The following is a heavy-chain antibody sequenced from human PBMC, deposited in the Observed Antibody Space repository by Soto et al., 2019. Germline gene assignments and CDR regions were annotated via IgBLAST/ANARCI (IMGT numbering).Heavy chain of an antibody. V-gene: IGHV3-15*01. Sequence: GGSLRLSCAASGFTFSNAWMSWVRQAPGKGLEWVGRIKSKTDGGTTDYAAPVKGRFTISRDDSKNTLYLQMNSLKTEDTAVYYCTTGWCSSTSCYSDWFDPWGQGTLVTVSS. CDR2: IKSKTDGGTT. D-gene: IGHD2-2*01. CDR3: TTGWCSSTSCYSDWFDP. J-gene: IGHJ5*02. CDR1: GFTFSNAW.